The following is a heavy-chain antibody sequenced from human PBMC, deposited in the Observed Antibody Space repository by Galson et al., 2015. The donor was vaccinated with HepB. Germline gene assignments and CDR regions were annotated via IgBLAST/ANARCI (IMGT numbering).Heavy chain of an antibody. D-gene: IGHD1-26*01. V-gene: IGHV1-46*02. Sequence: SVKVSCKASGFTFNIYYMHWVRQAPGQGLEWVGIINPSGDSTIYAQKFQGRVTMTRDTSTSTVYMELSSLRSEDTAVYYCARDHSGNYNGRTHWYLDVWGRGTLVTVSS. CDR3: ARDHSGNYNGRTHWYLDV. CDR2: INPSGDST. J-gene: IGHJ2*01. CDR1: GFTFNIYY.